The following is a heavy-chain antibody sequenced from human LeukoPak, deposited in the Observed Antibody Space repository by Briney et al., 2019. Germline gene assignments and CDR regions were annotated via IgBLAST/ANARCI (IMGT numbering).Heavy chain of an antibody. CDR2: IYYSGST. CDR3: ARTCGDYDGAFDV. V-gene: IGHV4-39*01. J-gene: IGHJ3*01. CDR1: GGSISSSTYY. Sequence: PSETLSLTCTVSGGSISSSTYYWGWIRQPPGKGLEWIGSIYYSGSTYNNPSLKSRVTIFVDTSKNQFSLKLSSVTATDTAVYYCARTCGDYDGAFDVWGQGTMVTVSS. D-gene: IGHD3-16*01.